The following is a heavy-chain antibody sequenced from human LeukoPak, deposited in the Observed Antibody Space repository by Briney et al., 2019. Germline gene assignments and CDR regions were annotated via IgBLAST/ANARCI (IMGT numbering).Heavy chain of an antibody. V-gene: IGHV4-38-2*02. J-gene: IGHJ4*02. CDR1: GYSISSGYY. Sequence: SETLSLTCTVSGYSISSGYYWGWIRQPPGKGLEWIGSIYHSGSTYYNPSLKSRVTISVDTSKNQFSLKLSSVTAADTAVYYCAREKRYYYDSSGYPFDYWGQGTLVTVSS. CDR2: IYHSGST. D-gene: IGHD3-22*01. CDR3: AREKRYYYDSSGYPFDY.